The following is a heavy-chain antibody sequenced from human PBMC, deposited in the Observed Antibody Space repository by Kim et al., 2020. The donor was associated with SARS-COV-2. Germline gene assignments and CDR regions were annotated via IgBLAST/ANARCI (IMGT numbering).Heavy chain of an antibody. CDR2: INSDGSST. CDR1: GFTFSSYW. D-gene: IGHD3-3*01. CDR3: ARGQSYYDFWSGYYYFDY. Sequence: GGSLRLSCTASGFTFSSYWMHWVRQAPGKGLVWVSRINSDGSSTSYADSVKGRFTISRDNAKNTLYLQMNSLRAEDTAVYYCARGQSYYDFWSGYYYFDYWGQGTLVTVSS. J-gene: IGHJ4*02. V-gene: IGHV3-74*01.